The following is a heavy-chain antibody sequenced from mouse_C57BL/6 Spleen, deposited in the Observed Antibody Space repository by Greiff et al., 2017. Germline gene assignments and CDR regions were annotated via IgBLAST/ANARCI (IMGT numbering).Heavy chain of an antibody. Sequence: VQRVESGAELVRPGTSVKVSCKASGYAFTNYLIEWVKQRPGQGLEWIGVINPGSGGTNYNEKFKGKATLTADKSSSTAYMQLSSLTSEDSAVYFCARPSDYAMDYWGQGTSVTVSS. CDR3: ARPSDYAMDY. D-gene: IGHD3-1*01. CDR1: GYAFTNYL. J-gene: IGHJ4*01. CDR2: INPGSGGT. V-gene: IGHV1-54*01.